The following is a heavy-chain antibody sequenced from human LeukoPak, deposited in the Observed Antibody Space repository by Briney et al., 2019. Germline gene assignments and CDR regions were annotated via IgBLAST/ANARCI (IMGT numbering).Heavy chain of an antibody. D-gene: IGHD3-10*01. CDR1: EFTLSNYG. CDR3: ARRGVVIRVILVGFHKEAYYFDS. J-gene: IGHJ4*02. V-gene: IGHV3-23*01. Sequence: PGGSLRLSCAVSEFTLSNYGMSWVRQAPGKGLEWVAGISGSGGSTNYADSVKGRFTISRDNLKNTLYLQMNSLRAEDTAVYFCARRGVVIRVILVGFHKEAYYFDSWGQGALVTVSS. CDR2: ISGSGGST.